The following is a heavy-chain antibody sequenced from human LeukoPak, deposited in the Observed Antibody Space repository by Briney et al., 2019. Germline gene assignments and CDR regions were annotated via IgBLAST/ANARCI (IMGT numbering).Heavy chain of an antibody. CDR2: ISPNSGAT. J-gene: IGHJ4*02. D-gene: IGHD2-2*01. CDR1: VSLW. CDR3: ARDYPHQRFDI. Sequence: GASVKVSCTASVSLWIHWMRQAPGQGLEWVGYISPNSGATGLAQKFQGRVTVTRDTSISTVYMELNGLTSDDTAMYFCARDYPHQRFDIWGQGTLVTVTS. V-gene: IGHV1-2*02.